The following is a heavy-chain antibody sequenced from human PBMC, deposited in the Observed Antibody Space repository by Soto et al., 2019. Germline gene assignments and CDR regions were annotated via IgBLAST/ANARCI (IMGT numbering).Heavy chain of an antibody. D-gene: IGHD5-18*01. V-gene: IGHV1-69*06. CDR2: IIPICGTA. Sequence: QVQLVQSGAEVKKPGSSVKVSCKASGGTFSSYAISWVRQAPGQGLEWMGGIIPICGTANYAQKFQGRVTITADKSTRTAYIELRSMRSEDTAVYYCAAMATKGVDYWGQGTLATASS. CDR1: GGTFSSYA. CDR3: AAMATKGVDY. J-gene: IGHJ4*02.